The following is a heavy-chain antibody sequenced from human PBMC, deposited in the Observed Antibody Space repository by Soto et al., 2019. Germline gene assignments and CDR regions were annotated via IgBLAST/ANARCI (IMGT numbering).Heavy chain of an antibody. Sequence: GGSLRLSCAASGFTFSSYAMSWVRQAPGKGLEWVSAISGSGGSTYYADSVKGRFTISRDNSKNTLYLQMNSLRAEDTAVYYCARVMRAGQWRAHYFDYWGQGTLVTVSS. CDR2: ISGSGGST. V-gene: IGHV3-23*01. J-gene: IGHJ4*02. D-gene: IGHD6-19*01. CDR3: ARVMRAGQWRAHYFDY. CDR1: GFTFSSYA.